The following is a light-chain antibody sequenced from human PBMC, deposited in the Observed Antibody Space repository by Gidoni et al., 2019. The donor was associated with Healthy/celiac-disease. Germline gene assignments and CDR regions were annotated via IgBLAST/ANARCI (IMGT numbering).Light chain of an antibody. V-gene: IGLV2-14*01. Sequence: SALPQPASGSGSPGQAITISCTGTSSDVVDYNYVSWYPQHPGKAPKLMIYEVSNRPSGVSNRFSGSKSGTTASLTISGLQAEDEADYYCISYTRSLTPVVFGGGTKLTVL. J-gene: IGLJ2*01. CDR1: SSDVVDYNY. CDR2: EVS. CDR3: ISYTRSLTPVV.